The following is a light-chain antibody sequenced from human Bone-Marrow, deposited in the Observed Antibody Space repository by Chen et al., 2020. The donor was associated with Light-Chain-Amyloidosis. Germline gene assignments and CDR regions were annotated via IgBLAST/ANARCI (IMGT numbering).Light chain of an antibody. V-gene: IGLV2-14*03. CDR3: SSFRTDTSVV. Sequence: QSALTQPASVSGSPGQSITISCTGTSSDIGSYDYVSWFQQRPGKATKLMIQDVTSRPAGVSDRFSASKSGHTASPTISGLRAEDEADYYCSSFRTDTSVVFGGGTKLTVL. CDR2: DVT. CDR1: SSDIGSYDY. J-gene: IGLJ2*01.